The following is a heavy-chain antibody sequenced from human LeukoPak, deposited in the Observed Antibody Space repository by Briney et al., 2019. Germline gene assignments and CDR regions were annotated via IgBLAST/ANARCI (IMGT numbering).Heavy chain of an antibody. V-gene: IGHV3-23*01. CDR3: AKPPGHCSSTSRYTPFDY. J-gene: IGHJ4*02. CDR1: GFTFSSYA. CDR2: ISGSGGST. Sequence: PGGSLRLSCAASGFTFSSYAMSWVRQAPGKGLEWVSAISGSGGSTYYADSVKGRFTISRDNSKNTLYLQMNSLRAEDTAVYYCAKPPGHCSSTSRYTPFDYWGQGTLVTVSS. D-gene: IGHD2-2*02.